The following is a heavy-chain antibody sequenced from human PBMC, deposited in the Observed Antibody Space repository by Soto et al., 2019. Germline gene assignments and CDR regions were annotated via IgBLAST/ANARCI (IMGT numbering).Heavy chain of an antibody. D-gene: IGHD6-19*01. CDR2: INAGNGNT. CDR1: GYTFTRYA. V-gene: IGHV1-3*01. Sequence: AAVKVSCKASGYTFTRYAMHWVRQAPGQRLEWMGWINAGNGNTKYSQKFQGRVTITRDTSASTAYMELSSLRSEDTAVYYCARDSSGWEFDNWGQGTLVTVSS. CDR3: ARDSSGWEFDN. J-gene: IGHJ4*02.